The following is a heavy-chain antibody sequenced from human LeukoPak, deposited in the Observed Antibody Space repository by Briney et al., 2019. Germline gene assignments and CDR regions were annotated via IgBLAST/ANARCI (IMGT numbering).Heavy chain of an antibody. CDR2: ISGNSGTA. CDR3: ARGVDDIAVAGHFDY. Sequence: PGGTLRLSCAASGFTFSSYGMSWVRQAPGKGLEWVSGISGNSGTAYYADSVKGRFTTSRDNAKNSLYLQMNSLRAEDTAVYYCARGVDDIAVAGHFDYWGQGTLVTVSS. V-gene: IGHV3-23*01. J-gene: IGHJ4*02. D-gene: IGHD6-19*01. CDR1: GFTFSSYG.